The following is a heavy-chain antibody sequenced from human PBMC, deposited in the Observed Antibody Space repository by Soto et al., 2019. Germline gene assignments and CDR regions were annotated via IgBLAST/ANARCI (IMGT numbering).Heavy chain of an antibody. J-gene: IGHJ5*02. Sequence: NPSETLSLTCTVSGGSISSGDYYWSWIRQHPGKGLEWIGTIYASGTTYYNPSLKSRVTISVDTSKSQFSLKLSSVTAADTAVYYCARRDRSGFSYWLDTWGQGTLVTVSS. CDR3: ARRDRSGFSYWLDT. CDR1: GGSISSGDYY. D-gene: IGHD3-22*01. CDR2: IYASGTT. V-gene: IGHV4-31*03.